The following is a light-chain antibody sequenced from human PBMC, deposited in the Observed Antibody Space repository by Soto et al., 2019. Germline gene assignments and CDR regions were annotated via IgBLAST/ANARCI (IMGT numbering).Light chain of an antibody. J-gene: IGKJ3*01. CDR3: QQRSNWPPRFT. V-gene: IGKV3-11*01. CDR1: QSVSSY. CDR2: DAS. Sequence: EIVLTQSPATLSLSPGERATLSCRASQSVSSYLAWYQQKPGQAPRLLIYDASNRATGIPARFSGSGSGTAVTLTLSSLEPEDFAVYYCQQRSNWPPRFTFGPGTKVDIK.